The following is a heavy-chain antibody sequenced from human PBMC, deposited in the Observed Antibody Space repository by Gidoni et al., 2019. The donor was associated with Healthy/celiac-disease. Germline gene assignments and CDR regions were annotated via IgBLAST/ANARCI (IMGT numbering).Heavy chain of an antibody. CDR3: AKETILRD. D-gene: IGHD2-15*01. CDR2: ISGSGGSK. CDR1: GFTFSSYA. V-gene: IGHV3-23*01. J-gene: IGHJ4*02. Sequence: EVQLFLSSGGLVQPGGSLRLSCAASGFTFSSYAMRRGRQAPGKGLEWVSDISGSGGSKDYADSVKGRFTITRDNYKNTLYLQMNSMRAEDTAVYYCAKETILRDWGQGTLVTVSS.